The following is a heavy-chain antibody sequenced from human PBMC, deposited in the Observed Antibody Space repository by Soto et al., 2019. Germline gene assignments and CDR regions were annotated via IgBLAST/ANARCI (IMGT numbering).Heavy chain of an antibody. D-gene: IGHD2-2*02. CDR3: ARSLTEGYCTITGCYTRPLYGMDV. V-gene: IGHV1-2*02. Sequence: ASVKVSCKASGYTFSGYYIHWLRQAPGQGLEWMGWINPNSGGTNYAQKFQGRVTVTRDTPTSTAYMELSRLASDDTAVYYCARSLTEGYCTITGCYTRPLYGMDVWGQGTTVTVSS. CDR2: INPNSGGT. J-gene: IGHJ6*02. CDR1: GYTFSGYY.